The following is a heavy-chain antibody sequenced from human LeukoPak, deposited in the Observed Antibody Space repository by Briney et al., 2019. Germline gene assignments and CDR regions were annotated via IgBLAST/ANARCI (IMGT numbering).Heavy chain of an antibody. CDR2: IYPGDSDS. Sequence: GESLKISCKGSGYSFSSYWIAWVRQMPGKGLEWMGIIYPGDSDSKYSRSFQGQVTTSADKSINTAYLQWSSLRASDTAMYYCATSESQTRFDYWGQGTPVTVSS. D-gene: IGHD1/OR15-1a*01. CDR3: ATSESQTRFDY. V-gene: IGHV5-51*01. CDR1: GYSFSSYW. J-gene: IGHJ4*02.